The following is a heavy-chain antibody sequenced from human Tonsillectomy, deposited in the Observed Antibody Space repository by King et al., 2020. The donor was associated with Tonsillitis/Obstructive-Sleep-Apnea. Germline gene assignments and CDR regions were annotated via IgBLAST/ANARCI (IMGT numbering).Heavy chain of an antibody. D-gene: IGHD3-9*01. CDR2: IKHDGGVK. J-gene: IGHJ4*02. CDR1: GFTFRSYW. Sequence: VQLVESGGDLVQPGGSLRLSCAAAGFTFRSYWMSWVRQAPGKGLEWVANIKHDGGVKYYVDSVKGRVTISIDKAKNSLYLQLNSLRAEDTAVYYCARVLVITALDYWGQGTLVTVSS. CDR3: ARVLVITALDY. V-gene: IGHV3-7*04.